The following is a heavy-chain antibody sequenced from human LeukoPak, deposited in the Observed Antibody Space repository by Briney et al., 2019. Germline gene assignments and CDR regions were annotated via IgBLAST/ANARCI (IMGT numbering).Heavy chain of an antibody. CDR2: IYTSGST. J-gene: IGHJ4*02. V-gene: IGHV4-61*02. D-gene: IGHD6-6*01. CDR1: GGSISSGSYY. CDR3: ARDANIYSSSSLFDY. Sequence: PSQTLSLTCTVSGGSISSGSYYWSSIRQPAGKGLEWIGRIYTSGSTNYNPSLKSRVTISVDTSKNQFSLKLSSVTAAGTAVYYCARDANIYSSSSLFDYWGQGTLVTVSS.